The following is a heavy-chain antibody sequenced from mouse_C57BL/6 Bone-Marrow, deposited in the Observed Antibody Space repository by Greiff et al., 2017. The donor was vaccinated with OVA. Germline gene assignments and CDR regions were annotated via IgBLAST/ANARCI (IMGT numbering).Heavy chain of an antibody. V-gene: IGHV1-81*01. J-gene: IGHJ2*01. D-gene: IGHD1-1*01. CDR1: GYTFTSYG. CDR3: ARLSYYGSSKPYVDY. CDR2: IYPRSGNT. Sequence: QVQLQQSGAELARPGASVKLSCKASGYTFTSYGISWVKQRTGQGLEWIGEIYPRSGNTYYNEKFKGKATLTADKSSRTAYMELRSLTSEDSAVYFYARLSYYGSSKPYVDYWGQGTTLTVSS.